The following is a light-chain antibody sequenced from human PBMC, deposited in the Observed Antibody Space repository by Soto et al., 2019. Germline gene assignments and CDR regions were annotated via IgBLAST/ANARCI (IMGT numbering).Light chain of an antibody. CDR2: GAS. V-gene: IGKV3-15*01. Sequence: IMMTQSPASLSVSPLERVTLSFRTSHSVNSHVAWYQQKPGQAPRLLLYGASTRATGIPVRFSGSGFGTEFTLTISSLQSEDFAVYYCQQYKNWPLFGQGTRLEIK. J-gene: IGKJ5*01. CDR3: QQYKNWPL. CDR1: HSVNSH.